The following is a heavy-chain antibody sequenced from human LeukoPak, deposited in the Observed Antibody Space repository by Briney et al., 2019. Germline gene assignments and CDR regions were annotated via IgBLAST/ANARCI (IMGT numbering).Heavy chain of an antibody. D-gene: IGHD6-19*01. CDR2: IYYSGST. CDR1: GGSISSSSYS. Sequence: SETLSLTCTVSGGSISSSSYSWGWIRQPPGKGLEWIGSIYYSGSTYYNPSLKSRVTMSVDTSKNQFSLKLSSVTAADTAVYYCASHSYSSGWYLDYWGQGTLVTVSS. J-gene: IGHJ4*02. V-gene: IGHV4-39*07. CDR3: ASHSYSSGWYLDY.